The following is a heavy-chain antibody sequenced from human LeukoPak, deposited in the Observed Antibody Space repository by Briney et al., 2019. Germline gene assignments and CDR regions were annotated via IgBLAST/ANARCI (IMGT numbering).Heavy chain of an antibody. CDR3: AREYYDTPFDY. J-gene: IGHJ4*02. V-gene: IGHV3-11*04. CDR1: GFTFSDDY. CDR2: ISSSGSTI. Sequence: GGSPRLSCAASGFTFSDDYMSWIRQAPGKGLEWVSYISSSGSTIYYADSVKGRFTISRDNAKNSLYLQMNSLRAEDTAVYYCAREYYDTPFDYWGQGTLVTVSS. D-gene: IGHD3-22*01.